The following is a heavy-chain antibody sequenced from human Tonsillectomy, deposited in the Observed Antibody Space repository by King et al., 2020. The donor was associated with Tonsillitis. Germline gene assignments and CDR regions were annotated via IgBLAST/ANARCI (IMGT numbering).Heavy chain of an antibody. V-gene: IGHV4-59*01. J-gene: IGHJ3*02. CDR2: IYYSGST. D-gene: IGHD6-19*01. CDR1: GGSISSYY. Sequence: QLQESGPGLVKPSETLSLTCTVSGGSISSYYWSWIRQPPGKGLEWIGYIYYSGSTNYNPSLKSRVTISVDTSKNQFSLKLSSVTAADTAVYYCARVTTYSSGWYDAFDIWGQGTMVTVSS. CDR3: ARVTTYSSGWYDAFDI.